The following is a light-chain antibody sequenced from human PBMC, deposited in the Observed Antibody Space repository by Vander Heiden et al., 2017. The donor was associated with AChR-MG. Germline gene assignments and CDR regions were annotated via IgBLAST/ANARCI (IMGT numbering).Light chain of an antibody. CDR2: DDS. CDR3: YSTDSSGNHRV. V-gene: IGLV3-10*01. J-gene: IGLJ3*02. CDR1: ALPKKY. Sequence: SYELTQPPSVSVSPGQTASITCSGDALPKKYASWYQQKSGQAPVLVIYDDSKRPAGIPERFSGSSSGTMATLTISGAQVEDEADYYCYSTDSSGNHRVFGGGTKLTVL.